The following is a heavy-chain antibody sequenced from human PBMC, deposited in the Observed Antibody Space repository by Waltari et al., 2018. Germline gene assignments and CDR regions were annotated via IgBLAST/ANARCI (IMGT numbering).Heavy chain of an antibody. D-gene: IGHD2-21*01. Sequence: EVQLEESGGGLVQPGGSLRLSCTASGFSISDFWMHWVRRVPGRGLLRVSHIKRDGSGATYPDSVRGRCTISRDNAKNTVYLQMNSLRVEDTGIYYCVRDLWGGDDSWGHGTLVTVSS. CDR1: GFSISDFW. J-gene: IGHJ5*01. CDR3: VRDLWGGDDS. CDR2: IKRDGSGA. V-gene: IGHV3-74*03.